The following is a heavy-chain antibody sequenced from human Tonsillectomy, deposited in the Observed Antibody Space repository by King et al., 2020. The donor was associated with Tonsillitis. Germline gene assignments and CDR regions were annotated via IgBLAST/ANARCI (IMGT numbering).Heavy chain of an antibody. CDR1: GFTFSSYA. D-gene: IGHD3-22*01. J-gene: IGHJ6*02. V-gene: IGHV3-23*04. CDR2: ISGSGGST. CDR3: ARGEGYGIVVDYGMDV. Sequence: VQLVESGGGLVQPGGSLRLSCAASGFTFSSYAMNWVRQAPGKGLEWVSTISGSGGSTHYTDSVKGRFIISRDNSKNTLYLQMNSLRAEDTAVYYCARGEGYGIVVDYGMDVWGQGTTVTVSS.